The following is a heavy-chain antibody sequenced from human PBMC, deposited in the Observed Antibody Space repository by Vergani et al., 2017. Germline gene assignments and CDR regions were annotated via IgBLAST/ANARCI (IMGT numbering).Heavy chain of an antibody. CDR3: AKGWGYSWNEGPAFDI. J-gene: IGHJ3*02. V-gene: IGHV3-9*01. Sequence: EVQLVESGGGLVQPGRSLRLSCAASGFTFDDYAMHWVRQAPGKGLEWVSGISWNSGSIGYADSVKGRFTISRDNAKNSLYMQMNSLRAEDTALYYCAKGWGYSWNEGPAFDIWGQGTMVTVSS. CDR2: ISWNSGSI. D-gene: IGHD1-1*01. CDR1: GFTFDDYA.